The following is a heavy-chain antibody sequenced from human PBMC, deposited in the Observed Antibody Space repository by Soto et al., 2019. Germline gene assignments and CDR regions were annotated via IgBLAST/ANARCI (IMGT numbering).Heavy chain of an antibody. J-gene: IGHJ6*02. CDR1: GFTFSSYG. D-gene: IGHD5-12*01. CDR2: ISYDGSNK. Sequence: GGSLRLSCAASGFTFSSYGMHWVRQAPGKGLEWVAVISYDGSNKYYADSVKGRFTISRDNSKNTLYLQMNSLRAEDTAVYYCAKDGLGEYYGTDVWGQGTTVTVSS. V-gene: IGHV3-30*18. CDR3: AKDGLGEYYGTDV.